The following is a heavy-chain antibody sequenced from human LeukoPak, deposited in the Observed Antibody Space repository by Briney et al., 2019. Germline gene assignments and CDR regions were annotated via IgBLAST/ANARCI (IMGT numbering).Heavy chain of an antibody. CDR2: ISAYNGNT. D-gene: IGHD2-15*01. CDR1: GYTFTSYG. J-gene: IGHJ4*02. V-gene: IGHV1-18*01. CDR3: ARGALQYCSGGSCYWCDY. Sequence: ASVKVSCKPSGYTFTSYGISWVRQAPGQGLEWMGWISAYNGNTNYAQKLQGRVTMTTDTSTSTAYMGLRSLRSAGTAVYYSARGALQYCSGGSCYWCDYWGQGTLVTVSS.